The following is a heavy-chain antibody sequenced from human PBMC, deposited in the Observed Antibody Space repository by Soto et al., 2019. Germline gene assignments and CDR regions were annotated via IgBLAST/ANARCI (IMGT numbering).Heavy chain of an antibody. CDR2: ISGSGGST. D-gene: IGHD4-17*01. CDR1: GFTFSSYA. Sequence: GGSLRLSCAASGFTFSSYAMSWVRQAPGKGLEWVSAISGSGGSTYYADSVKGRFTISRDNSKNTLYLQMNSLRAEDTAVYYCAKDIGYGDYVLIYYYYGMDVWGQGTTVTVAS. V-gene: IGHV3-23*01. CDR3: AKDIGYGDYVLIYYYYGMDV. J-gene: IGHJ6*02.